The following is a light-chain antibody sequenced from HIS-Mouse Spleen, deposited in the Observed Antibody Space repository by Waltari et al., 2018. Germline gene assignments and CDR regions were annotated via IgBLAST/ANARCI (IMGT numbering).Light chain of an antibody. V-gene: IGKV3-15*01. Sequence: EIVMTQSPATLSVSHGERASLSCRASQSLSSNLAWYQQKPGQAPRLLIYGASTRATGIPARFSGSGSGTEFTLTISSMQSEDFAVYYCQQYNNWPWTFGQGTKVEIK. CDR3: QQYNNWPWT. J-gene: IGKJ1*01. CDR2: GAS. CDR1: QSLSSN.